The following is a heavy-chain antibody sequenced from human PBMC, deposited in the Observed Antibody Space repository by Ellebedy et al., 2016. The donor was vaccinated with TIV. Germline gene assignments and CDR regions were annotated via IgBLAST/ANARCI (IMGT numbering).Heavy chain of an antibody. CDR2: IKGKAEGATR. V-gene: IGHV3-15*01. CDR1: GFIFSDAW. D-gene: IGHD1-1*01. J-gene: IGHJ4*02. CDR3: AAGTGNSDFDY. Sequence: GESLKISXAASGFIFSDAWMSWVRQAPGKGLEWVGRIKGKAEGATRDFASPVKGRFSISRDDSKNTVSLQMDGLKTEDTTVYYCAAGTGNSDFDYWGPGILVTVSS.